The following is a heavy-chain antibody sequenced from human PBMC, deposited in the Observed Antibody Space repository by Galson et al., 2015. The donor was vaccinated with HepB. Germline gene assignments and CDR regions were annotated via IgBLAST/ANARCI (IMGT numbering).Heavy chain of an antibody. CDR1: GFTFSSYG. V-gene: IGHV3-33*01. CDR2: IWYDGSNK. J-gene: IGHJ6*02. Sequence: SLRLSCAASGFTFSSYGMHWVRQAPGKGLEWVAVIWYDGSNKYYADSVKGRFTISRDNSKNTLYLQMNSLRAEDTAVYYCARDGLSSWYGRFVNYYYGMDVWGQGTTVTVSS. CDR3: ARDGLSSWYGRFVNYYYGMDV. D-gene: IGHD6-13*01.